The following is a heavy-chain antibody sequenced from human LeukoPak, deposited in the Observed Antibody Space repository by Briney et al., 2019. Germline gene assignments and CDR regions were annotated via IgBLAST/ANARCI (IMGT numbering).Heavy chain of an antibody. J-gene: IGHJ4*02. CDR2: IYYSGST. D-gene: IGHD3-9*01. Sequence: WIGSIYYSGSTYYNPSLKSRVTISVDTSKNQFSLKLSSVTAADTAVYYCARGPTGSHSDYWGQGTLVTVSS. V-gene: IGHV4-39*07. CDR3: ARGPTGSHSDY.